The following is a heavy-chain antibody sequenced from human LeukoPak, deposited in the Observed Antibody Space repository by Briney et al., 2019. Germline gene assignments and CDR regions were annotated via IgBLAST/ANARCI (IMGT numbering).Heavy chain of an antibody. CDR1: GGSMSFYY. Sequence: SETLPLTCTVSGGSMSFYYWSWIRQPPGEGLEWIGYIYYSGSTDYNPSLKSRVTISIDTSKNQFSLNLKSVTAADTAVYYCARDGRISPYYGMDVWGQGTTATVSS. CDR3: ARDGRISPYYGMDV. D-gene: IGHD1-26*01. CDR2: IYYSGST. V-gene: IGHV4-59*01. J-gene: IGHJ6*02.